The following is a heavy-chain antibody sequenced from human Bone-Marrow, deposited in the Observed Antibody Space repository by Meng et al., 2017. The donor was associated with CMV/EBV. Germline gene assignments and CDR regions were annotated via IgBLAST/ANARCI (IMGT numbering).Heavy chain of an antibody. Sequence: ASVKVSCKASGYTFTSYDINWVRQATGQGLEWVGWINPNSGGTNYAQKFQGRVTVTRDTSIRTVYMELSSLRSDDTAVFYCAGGGGSSGFPEHWGQGTQVTVSS. CDR2: INPNSGGT. CDR1: GYTFTSYD. J-gene: IGHJ1*01. D-gene: IGHD3-22*01. CDR3: AGGGGSSGFPEH. V-gene: IGHV1-2*02.